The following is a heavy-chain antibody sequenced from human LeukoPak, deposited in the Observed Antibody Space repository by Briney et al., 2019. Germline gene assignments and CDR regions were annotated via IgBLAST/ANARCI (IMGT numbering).Heavy chain of an antibody. CDR3: ARAGREYSSSWDAFDI. Sequence: SETLSLTCTVSGGSISSYYWSWIRQPPGKGLEWLGYIYYSGSTNYNPSLKSRVTISVDTSKNQFSLKLSSVTAADTAVYYCARAGREYSSSWDAFDIWGQGTMVTVSS. V-gene: IGHV4-59*01. J-gene: IGHJ3*02. CDR1: GGSISSYY. D-gene: IGHD6-13*01. CDR2: IYYSGST.